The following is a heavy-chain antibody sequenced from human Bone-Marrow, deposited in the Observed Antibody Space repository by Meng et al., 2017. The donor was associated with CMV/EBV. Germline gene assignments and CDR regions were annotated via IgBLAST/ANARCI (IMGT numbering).Heavy chain of an antibody. CDR2: IGSRSSYI. CDR3: ARGRGDRIVGTTFDL. V-gene: IGHV3-21*01. D-gene: IGHD2-21*01. CDR1: GFIFSSDS. Sequence: GGSLRLSCAASGFIFSSDSMNWVRQAPGKGLEWVSSIGSRSSYIFYADSVRGRFTISRDNAENSLYLQMNSLRAEDTAVYYCARGRGDRIVGTTFDLWGQGTLVTVSS. J-gene: IGHJ4*02.